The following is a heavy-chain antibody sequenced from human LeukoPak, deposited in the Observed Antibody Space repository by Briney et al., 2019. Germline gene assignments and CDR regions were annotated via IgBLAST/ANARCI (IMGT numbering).Heavy chain of an antibody. Sequence: PGRSLRLSCAASGFTFSNYAMHGVRQAPGKGLEWVAVISYDGSNKYYADSVKGRFTISRDNSKNTLYLQMNSLRAEDTAVYYCARYFAVNDAFDIWGQGTMVTVSS. CDR3: ARYFAVNDAFDI. CDR1: GFTFSNYA. V-gene: IGHV3-30-3*01. CDR2: ISYDGSNK. D-gene: IGHD2/OR15-2a*01. J-gene: IGHJ3*02.